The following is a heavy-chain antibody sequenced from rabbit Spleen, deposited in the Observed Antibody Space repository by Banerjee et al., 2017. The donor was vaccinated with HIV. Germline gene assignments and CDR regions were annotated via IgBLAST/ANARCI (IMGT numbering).Heavy chain of an antibody. CDR1: GFSFTGTYY. Sequence: QSLEESGGDLVKPGASLTLTCTASGFSFTGTYYMCWVRQAPGKGLEWIGCISAGSSGSTYYASWAKGRFTISKTSSTTVTLQMTSLTAADTATYFCARDTGSSFSSYGMDLWGPGTLVTVS. J-gene: IGHJ6*01. D-gene: IGHD8-1*01. CDR3: ARDTGSSFSSYGMDL. V-gene: IGHV1S40*01. CDR2: ISAGSSGST.